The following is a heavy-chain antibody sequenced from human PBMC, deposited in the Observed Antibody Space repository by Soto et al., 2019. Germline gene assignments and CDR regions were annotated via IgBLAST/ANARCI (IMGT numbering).Heavy chain of an antibody. J-gene: IGHJ4*02. V-gene: IGHV1-8*01. D-gene: IGHD6-19*01. CDR2: MNPSTGST. Sequence: QVQLVQSGAEVKKPGASVKVSCKASGYTFTSYDIKWVRQATGQGLEWMGWMNPSTGSTGFAQKFQGRVTMIINTSISTASLALSSLTSEDTAVYYCARGRLVAGTVDYWGQGTLVTVSS. CDR3: ARGRLVAGTVDY. CDR1: GYTFTSYD.